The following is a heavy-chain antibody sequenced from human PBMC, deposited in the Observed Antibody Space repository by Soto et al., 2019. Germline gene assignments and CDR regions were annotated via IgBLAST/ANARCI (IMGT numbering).Heavy chain of an antibody. CDR3: APGAERDYYDHSGWR. D-gene: IGHD3-22*01. CDR1: GGTFSNYA. CDR2: IIPIFGTG. Sequence: QVQLVQSGAEVKKPGSSVKVSCKASGGTFSNYALDWVRQAPGQGLEWMGGIIPIFGTGRHAQNLQGRVTITAVDSTATAYMGLSSLRYEDTAMYYCAPGAERDYYDHSGWRWGQGTLVTVSS. V-gene: IGHV1-69*12. J-gene: IGHJ1*01.